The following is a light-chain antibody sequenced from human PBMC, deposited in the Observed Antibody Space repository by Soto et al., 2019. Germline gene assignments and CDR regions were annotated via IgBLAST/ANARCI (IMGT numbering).Light chain of an antibody. J-gene: IGLJ1*01. CDR2: EVS. Sequence: QSALTQPASVSGCPGQSITISCAGTSSDIGGYNYVSWYQQHPGKAPKVMIYEVSNRPSGVSNRFSGSKSGNTASLTISGLQAEDEADYYCSSYTSSSTLYVFGSGTKVTVL. V-gene: IGLV2-14*01. CDR1: SSDIGGYNY. CDR3: SSYTSSSTLYV.